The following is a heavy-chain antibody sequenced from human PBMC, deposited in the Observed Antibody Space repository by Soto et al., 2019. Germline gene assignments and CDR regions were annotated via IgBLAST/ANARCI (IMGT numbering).Heavy chain of an antibody. CDR1: GFGFNLYS. CDR2: ISGSTWSLI. CDR3: VRDYQYVLDV. Sequence: EVQLVESGGTLVQPGGSLKLTCAASGFGFNLYSMNWVRQAPGKGLEWVAYISGSTWSLINYADSVKGRFTISRDDVGDSLFLEMNSLRAEDTAVYFCVRDYQYVLDVWGQGTRVTVSS. D-gene: IGHD2-2*01. J-gene: IGHJ3*01. V-gene: IGHV3-48*01.